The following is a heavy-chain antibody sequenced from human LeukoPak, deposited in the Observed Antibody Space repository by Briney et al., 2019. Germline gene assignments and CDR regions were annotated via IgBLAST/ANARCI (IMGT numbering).Heavy chain of an antibody. CDR2: INPSGGST. D-gene: IGHD6-13*01. CDR3: ARDSSQGAKEYYFDY. CDR1: GYTFTSYY. Sequence: ASVKVSCKASGYTFTSYYMHWVRQPPGQGLEWMGIINPSGGSTSYAQKFQGRVTMTRDMSTSTVYMELSSLRFEDTAVYSCARDSSQGAKEYYFDYSGQGTLVTVSS. V-gene: IGHV1-46*01. J-gene: IGHJ4*02.